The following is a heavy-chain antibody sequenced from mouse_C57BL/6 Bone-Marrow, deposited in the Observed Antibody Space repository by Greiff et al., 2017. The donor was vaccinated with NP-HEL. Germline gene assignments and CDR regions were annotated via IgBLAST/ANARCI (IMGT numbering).Heavy chain of an antibody. D-gene: IGHD2-1*01. CDR2: IYPRSGNT. V-gene: IGHV1-81*01. CDR1: GYTFTSYG. CDR3: ARWHIYYGNSVFAY. Sequence: QVQLQQSGAELARPGASVKLSCKASGYTFTSYGISWVKQRTGQGLEWIGEIYPRSGNTYYNEKFKGKATLTAAKSSSTAYMELRSLTSEDAAVYFCARWHIYYGNSVFAYWGQGTLVTVSA. J-gene: IGHJ3*01.